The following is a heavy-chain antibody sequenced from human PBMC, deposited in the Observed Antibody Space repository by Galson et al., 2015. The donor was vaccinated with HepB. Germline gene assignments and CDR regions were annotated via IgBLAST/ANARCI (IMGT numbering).Heavy chain of an antibody. Sequence: CAISGDSVSSDSAAWNWIRQSPSRGLEWLGRTYHRSRWYYDYAVSVQSRIIINSDTSKNQFSLHLKSVTPEDTAVYYCARDGYLGLLYYFDYWSQGTLVTVSS. CDR3: ARDGYLGLLYYFDY. V-gene: IGHV6-1*01. D-gene: IGHD2/OR15-2a*01. CDR1: GDSVSSDSAA. CDR2: TYHRSRWYY. J-gene: IGHJ4*02.